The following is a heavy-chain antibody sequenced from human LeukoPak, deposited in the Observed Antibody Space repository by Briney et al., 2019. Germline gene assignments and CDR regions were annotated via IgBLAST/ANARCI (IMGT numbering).Heavy chain of an antibody. D-gene: IGHD3-10*01. CDR3: ARDKGSGSYYPFDY. CDR2: ISSSGSTI. CDR1: GFTFSDYY. J-gene: IGHJ4*02. Sequence: PGGSLRLSCAASGFTFSDYYMSWIRQAPGKGLEWVSYISSSGSTIYYADSVKGRFTISRDNAKNSLFLQLNSLRAEDTAVYYCARDKGSGSYYPFDYWGQGTLVTVSS. V-gene: IGHV3-11*04.